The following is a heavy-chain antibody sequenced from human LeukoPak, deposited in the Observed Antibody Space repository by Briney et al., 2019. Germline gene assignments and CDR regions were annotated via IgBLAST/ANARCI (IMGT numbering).Heavy chain of an antibody. J-gene: IGHJ5*02. CDR1: GGSFSGYY. Sequence: PSETLSLTCAVYGGSFSGYYWSWIRQPPGKGLEWIGEINHSGSTNYNPSLKSRVTISVDTSKNQFSLKLSSVTAADTAVYYCARLPLYCSSTSCPDPWGQGTLVTVSS. CDR2: INHSGST. CDR3: ARLPLYCSSTSCPDP. D-gene: IGHD2-2*01. V-gene: IGHV4-34*01.